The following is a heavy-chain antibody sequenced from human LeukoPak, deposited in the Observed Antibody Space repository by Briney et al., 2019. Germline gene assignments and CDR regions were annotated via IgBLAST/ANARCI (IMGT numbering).Heavy chain of an antibody. J-gene: IGHJ4*02. V-gene: IGHV3-23*01. D-gene: IGHD1-1*01. CDR1: GFTISAYP. Sequence: GGSLRLSCAASGFTISAYPMTWVRRAPGMGLEWVSSIRNGGGPTYYADSVKGRFTISRDNSKNMLYLQMSSLRVEDTAVYYCAKDHDDNGIMGTLDDWGQGTLVTVSS. CDR2: IRNGGGPT. CDR3: AKDHDDNGIMGTLDD.